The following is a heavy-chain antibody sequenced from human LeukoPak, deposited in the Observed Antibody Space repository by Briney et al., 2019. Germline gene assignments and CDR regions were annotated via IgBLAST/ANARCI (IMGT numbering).Heavy chain of an antibody. CDR2: IYYSGST. D-gene: IGHD2-21*02. CDR3: ARQGIGGYWYFDY. Sequence: KTSETLSLTCTVSGGSISSGGYYWSWIRQHPGKGLEWIGYIYYSGSTYYNPSLKSRVTISVDTSKNQFSLKLSSVTAADTAVYYCARQGIGGYWYFDYWGQGTLVTVSS. CDR1: GGSISSGGYY. V-gene: IGHV4-31*03. J-gene: IGHJ4*02.